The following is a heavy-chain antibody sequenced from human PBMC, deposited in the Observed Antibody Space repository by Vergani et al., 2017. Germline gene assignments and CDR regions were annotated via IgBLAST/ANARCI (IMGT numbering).Heavy chain of an antibody. CDR3: ARGSNSSGWYGDAFDI. D-gene: IGHD6-19*01. CDR1: GGSFSGYY. V-gene: IGHV4-34*01. CDR2: INHSGST. J-gene: IGHJ3*02. Sequence: QVQLQQWGAGLLKPSETLSLTCAVYGGSFSGYYWSWIRQPPGKGLEWIGEINHSGSTNYNPSLKSRVTISVDTSKNQFSLKLSSVTAADTAVYYCARGSNSSGWYGDAFDIWGQGTMVTVSS.